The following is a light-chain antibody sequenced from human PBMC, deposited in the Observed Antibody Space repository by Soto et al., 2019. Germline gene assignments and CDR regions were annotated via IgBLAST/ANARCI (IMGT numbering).Light chain of an antibody. V-gene: IGKV1-8*01. Sequence: RMNPSPSSFSSSKPPSLTIPCMASQGISSYLAWYQQKPGKAHKILIYAASTLQSGVPSRFSGSGSGTDFTLTISCMQSEDFATYYCQKYYSYPLTVGKGTKVDIK. CDR2: AAS. CDR3: QKYYSYPLT. J-gene: IGKJ1*01. CDR1: QGISSY.